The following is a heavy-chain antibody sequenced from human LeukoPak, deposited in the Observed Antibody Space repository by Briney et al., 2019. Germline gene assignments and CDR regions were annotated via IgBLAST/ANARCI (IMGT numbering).Heavy chain of an antibody. J-gene: IGHJ4*02. Sequence: ASVKASCKASGYTFTSYAIHWVRQAPGQGLEWMGMINPSGVTTTYAQKFQGRVTMTRDMSTSTVYMEVSSLRSEDTAVYYCARGPGGYNAKKRASLDYWGQGTLVTVSS. CDR3: ARGPGGYNAKKRASLDY. D-gene: IGHD5-24*01. V-gene: IGHV1-46*01. CDR2: INPSGVTT. CDR1: GYTFTSYA.